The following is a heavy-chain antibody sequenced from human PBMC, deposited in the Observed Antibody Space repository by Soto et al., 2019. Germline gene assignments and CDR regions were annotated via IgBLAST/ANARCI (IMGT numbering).Heavy chain of an antibody. CDR1: GFTFSSYG. CDR3: AKENDYGDYGVRYFDY. J-gene: IGHJ4*02. D-gene: IGHD4-17*01. CDR2: ISYDGSNK. V-gene: IGHV3-30*18. Sequence: LRLSCAASGFTFSSYGMHWVRQAPGKGLEWVAVISYDGSNKYYADSVKGRFTISRDNSKNTLYLQMNSLRAEDTAVYYCAKENDYGDYGVRYFDYWGQGTLVTVSS.